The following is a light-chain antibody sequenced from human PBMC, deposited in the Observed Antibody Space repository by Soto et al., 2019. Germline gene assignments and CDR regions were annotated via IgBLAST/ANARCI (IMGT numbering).Light chain of an antibody. CDR3: QQRHMWPVT. J-gene: IGKJ5*01. Sequence: EVVLPQSPVTLYLSPGERATLSCRASQSFRGLLAWYQQKPGQAPRFLIYDAYNRATGITPRFSGSGSGTDFTLTISSLEPEDAAVYYCQQRHMWPVTVGQGTLLEIK. V-gene: IGKV3-11*01. CDR1: QSFRGL. CDR2: DAY.